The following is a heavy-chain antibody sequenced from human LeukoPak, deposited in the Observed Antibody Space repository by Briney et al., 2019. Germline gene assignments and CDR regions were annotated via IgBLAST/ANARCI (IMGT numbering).Heavy chain of an antibody. CDR2: IRYDGRDK. CDR3: AKLDSGNHLRDY. J-gene: IGHJ4*02. D-gene: IGHD1-14*01. V-gene: IGHV3-30*02. Sequence: GGSLRLSCAASGFTFSNYAMHWVRQAPGKGLEWVAFIRYDGRDKNYADSVKGRFTISRDNSNNTVYLQMKSLRGEDTAVYFCAKLDSGNHLRDYWGEGTLVTVSS. CDR1: GFTFSNYA.